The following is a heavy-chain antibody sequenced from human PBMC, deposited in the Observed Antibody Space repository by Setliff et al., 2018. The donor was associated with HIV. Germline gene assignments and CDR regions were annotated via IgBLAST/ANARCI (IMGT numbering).Heavy chain of an antibody. CDR2: IYYSGST. V-gene: IGHV4-59*08. J-gene: IGHJ3*02. Sequence: ETLSLTCTVSGGSISSYYWSWIRQPPGKGLEWIGYIYYSGSTNYNPSLKSRVTISVDTSKNQFSLKLSSVTAADTAVYYCARQHYYYHDRSGYVKSALDAFDIWGRGTLVTVSS. CDR1: GGSISSYY. CDR3: ARQHYYYHDRSGYVKSALDAFDI. D-gene: IGHD3-22*01.